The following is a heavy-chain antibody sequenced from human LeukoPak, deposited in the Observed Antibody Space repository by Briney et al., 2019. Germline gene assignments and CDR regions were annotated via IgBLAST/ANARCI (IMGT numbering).Heavy chain of an antibody. CDR1: GGSISSSSYY. CDR2: IYYSGST. CDR3: ARHEEEDGYNPKTFHY. D-gene: IGHD5-24*01. J-gene: IGHJ4*02. Sequence: KPSETQSLTCTVSGGSISSSSYYWGWIRQPPGKGLEWIGSIYYSGSTSYNPSLKSRVTLSVDTSNNQFSLRLSFVTAADTAVYYCARHEEEDGYNPKTFHYWGQGTLVTVSS. V-gene: IGHV4-39*01.